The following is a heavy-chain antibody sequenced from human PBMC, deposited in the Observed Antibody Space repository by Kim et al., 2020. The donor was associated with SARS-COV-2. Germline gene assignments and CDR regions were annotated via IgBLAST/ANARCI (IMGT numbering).Heavy chain of an antibody. Sequence: GGSLRLSCEVSGFTFSNYDMSWVRQAPGKGLEWVSDISGSGGITYYADSVKGRFTISRDNSKNTLYMQMNSLRADDTAVYFCAAGLTTVTAWDYWGQGTLVTVSS. J-gene: IGHJ4*02. CDR1: GFTFSNYD. V-gene: IGHV3-23*01. CDR2: ISGSGGIT. CDR3: AAGLTTVTAWDY. D-gene: IGHD4-17*01.